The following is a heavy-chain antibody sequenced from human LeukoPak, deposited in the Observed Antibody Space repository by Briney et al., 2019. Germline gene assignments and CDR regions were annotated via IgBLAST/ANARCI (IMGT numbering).Heavy chain of an antibody. CDR2: IIPIFGTA. D-gene: IGHD3-10*01. CDR3: ARGQGYYGSGSYLPY. CDR1: GGTFSSYT. J-gene: IGHJ4*02. V-gene: IGHV1-69*05. Sequence: GASVKVSCKASGGTFSSYTVSWVRQAPGQGLEWMGGIIPIFGTANYAQKFQGRVTITTDESTSTAYMELSSLRSEDTAVYYCARGQGYYGSGSYLPYWGQGTLVSVSS.